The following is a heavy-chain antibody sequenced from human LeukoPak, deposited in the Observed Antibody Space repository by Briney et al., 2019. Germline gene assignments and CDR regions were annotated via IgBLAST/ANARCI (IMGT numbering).Heavy chain of an antibody. D-gene: IGHD2-15*01. CDR1: GGSISSYS. CDR2: IYSSGRT. Sequence: PSETLSLTCTVSGGSISSYSWSWIRQPPGKGLEWIGYIYSSGRTNHNPSLESRVTISVSTSRNQFSLKLSSVTAANTAVYYCARAREDNGNFDYWGQGTLVTVSS. V-gene: IGHV4-59*08. CDR3: ARAREDNGNFDY. J-gene: IGHJ4*02.